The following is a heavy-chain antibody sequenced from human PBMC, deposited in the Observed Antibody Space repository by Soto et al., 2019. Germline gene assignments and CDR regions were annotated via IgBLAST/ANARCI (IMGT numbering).Heavy chain of an antibody. V-gene: IGHV1-8*01. CDR1: GYTFTSYD. CDR3: AIAPRFGELLNWFDP. J-gene: IGHJ5*02. Sequence: ASVKVSCKASGYTFTSYDINWVRQATGQGLEWKGWMNPNSGNTGYAQKFQGKVTMTRNTSISTTYIELSSLRSEDTAVYYCAIAPRFGELLNWFDPWGQGTLVTVSS. D-gene: IGHD3-10*01. CDR2: MNPNSGNT.